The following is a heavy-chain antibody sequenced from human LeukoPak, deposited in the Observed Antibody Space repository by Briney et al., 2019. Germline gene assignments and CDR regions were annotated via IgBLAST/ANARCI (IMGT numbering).Heavy chain of an antibody. V-gene: IGHV4-59*01. CDR1: GGSISSYY. D-gene: IGHD5-18*01. CDR3: GSSDTAMVPFDY. Sequence: SETLSLTCTVSGGSISSYYWSWIRQPPGKGLEWIGYIYYSGSTNYNPSLKSRVTISVDTSKNQFSLKLSSVAAADTAVYYCGSSDTAMVPFDYWGQGTLVTVSS. CDR2: IYYSGST. J-gene: IGHJ4*02.